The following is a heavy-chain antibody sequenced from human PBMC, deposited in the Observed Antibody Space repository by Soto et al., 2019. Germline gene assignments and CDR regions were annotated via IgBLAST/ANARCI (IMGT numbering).Heavy chain of an antibody. D-gene: IGHD6-6*01. Sequence: GGSLRLSCAASGFTFSIYGMHWVRQAPGKGLEWVAVISYDGSNKYYADSVKGRFTISRDNSKNTLYLQMNSLRAEDTAVYYCAKDYPRRVFDYWGQGTLVTVSS. CDR2: ISYDGSNK. J-gene: IGHJ4*02. CDR1: GFTFSIYG. V-gene: IGHV3-30*18. CDR3: AKDYPRRVFDY.